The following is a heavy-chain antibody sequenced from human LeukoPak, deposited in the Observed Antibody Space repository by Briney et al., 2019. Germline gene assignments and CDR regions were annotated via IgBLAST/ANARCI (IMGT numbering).Heavy chain of an antibody. CDR1: GGTFSSYA. J-gene: IGHJ4*02. Sequence: SVKVSCKASGGTFSSYAISWVRQAPGQGLEWMGRIIPIFGTANYAQKFQGRVTITTDESTSTAYMELSSLRSEGTAVYYCARDEGGVLKNDYWGKETLVTVSS. D-gene: IGHD3-16*01. CDR3: ARDEGGVLKNDY. V-gene: IGHV1-69*05. CDR2: IIPIFGTA.